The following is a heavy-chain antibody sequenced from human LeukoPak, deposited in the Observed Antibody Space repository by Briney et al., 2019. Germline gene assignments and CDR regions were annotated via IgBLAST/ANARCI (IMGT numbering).Heavy chain of an antibody. CDR1: GFTFSSYS. V-gene: IGHV3-48*01. J-gene: IGHJ4*02. D-gene: IGHD1-26*01. Sequence: GGSLRLSCAASGFTFSSYSMNWVRQAPGKGLEWVSYISSSSSTIYYADSVKGRFTISRDNSKNTLYLQMNSLRAEDTAVYYCAREVGVVGATCDYWGQGTLVTVSS. CDR3: AREVGVVGATCDY. CDR2: ISSSSSTI.